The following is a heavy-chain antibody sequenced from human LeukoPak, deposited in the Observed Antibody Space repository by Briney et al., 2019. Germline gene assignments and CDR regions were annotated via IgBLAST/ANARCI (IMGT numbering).Heavy chain of an antibody. CDR2: ISSTSSYI. CDR3: ARERTSGWDAFDF. J-gene: IGHJ4*02. V-gene: IGHV3-21*01. D-gene: IGHD6-19*01. Sequence: KPGGSLRLSCAASGFTFSAYSMTWVRQAPGKGLEWVSSISSTSSYIYYADSLKGRFTISRDNAKNTLYLQMNSLRAEDTAVYYCARERTSGWDAFDFWGQGTLVTVSS. CDR1: GFTFSAYS.